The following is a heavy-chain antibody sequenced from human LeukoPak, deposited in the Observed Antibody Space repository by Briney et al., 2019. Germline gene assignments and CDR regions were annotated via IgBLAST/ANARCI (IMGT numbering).Heavy chain of an antibody. Sequence: ASVKVSCKASGYTFTGYYMRWVRQAPGQGLEWMGWINPNSGGTNYAQKFQGRVTMTRDTSISTAYMELSRLRSDDMAVYYCAREESLPGYSSSWGPRASSNWFDPWGQGTLVTVSS. D-gene: IGHD6-13*01. CDR2: INPNSGGT. CDR1: GYTFTGYY. CDR3: AREESLPGYSSSWGPRASSNWFDP. V-gene: IGHV1-2*02. J-gene: IGHJ5*02.